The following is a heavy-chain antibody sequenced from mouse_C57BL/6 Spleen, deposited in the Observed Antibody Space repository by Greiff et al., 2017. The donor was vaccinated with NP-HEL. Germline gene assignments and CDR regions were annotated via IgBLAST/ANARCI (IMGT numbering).Heavy chain of an antibody. CDR3: ARDQPYFDY. D-gene: IGHD6-1*01. Sequence: QVQLKQPGAELVKPGASVKLSCKASGYTFTSYWMQWVKQRPGQGLEWIGEIDPSDSYTNYNQKFKGKATFTVDTSSSTAYMQLSSLTSEDSAVYYCARDQPYFDYWGQGTTLTVSS. J-gene: IGHJ2*01. V-gene: IGHV1-50*01. CDR2: IDPSDSYT. CDR1: GYTFTSYW.